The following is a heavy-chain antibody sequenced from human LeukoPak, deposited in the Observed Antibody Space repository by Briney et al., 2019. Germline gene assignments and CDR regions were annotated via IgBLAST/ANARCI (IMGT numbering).Heavy chain of an antibody. J-gene: IGHJ4*02. V-gene: IGHV1-2*02. Sequence: ASVKVSCKASGYTFTSYDINWVRQAPGQGLEWMGWINPNSGGTNYAQKFQGRVTMTRDTSISTAYMELSRLRSDDTAVYYCASEAARLGSPVDWGQGTLVTVSS. CDR1: GYTFTSYD. CDR2: INPNSGGT. CDR3: ASEAARLGSPVD. D-gene: IGHD6-6*01.